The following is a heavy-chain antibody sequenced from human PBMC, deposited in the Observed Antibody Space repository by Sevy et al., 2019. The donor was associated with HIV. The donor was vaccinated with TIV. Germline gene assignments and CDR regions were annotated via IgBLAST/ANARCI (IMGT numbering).Heavy chain of an antibody. D-gene: IGHD3-22*01. CDR3: ARSYFDTRGKWSDY. Sequence: GGSLILSCAASGFTFSGYWMSWVRQAPGKGLEWVANIKQDGSEKYNVDSVKGRFTISRDNAKNSLSLQMNSLRAEDTALYYCARSYFDTRGKWSDYWGQGTLVTVSS. V-gene: IGHV3-7*01. J-gene: IGHJ4*02. CDR1: GFTFSGYW. CDR2: IKQDGSEK.